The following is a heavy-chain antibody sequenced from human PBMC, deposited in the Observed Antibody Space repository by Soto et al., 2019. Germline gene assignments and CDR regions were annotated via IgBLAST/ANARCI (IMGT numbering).Heavy chain of an antibody. D-gene: IGHD3-10*01. J-gene: IGHJ1*01. Sequence: VQLLESGGGLVQPGGSLRLSCAASGFTFSSYAMHWVRQAPGKGLEWVAVISYDGSNKYYADSVKGRFTISRDNSKNTLYLQINSVSAEDTAVYYCARGYYYGSGTYAHAEYFQHWGQGTLVTVSS. CDR3: ARGYYYGSGTYAHAEYFQH. CDR1: GFTFSSYA. V-gene: IGHV3-30-3*01. CDR2: ISYDGSNK.